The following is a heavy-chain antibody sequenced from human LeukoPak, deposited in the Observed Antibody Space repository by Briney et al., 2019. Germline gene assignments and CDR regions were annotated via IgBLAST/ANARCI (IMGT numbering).Heavy chain of an antibody. Sequence: ASVKVSCMLSGYTPTELTMHWVRQTPGRGRGWMGGFDPEDGESIYAQKFQGRVTMTEDTSTDTAYMELSSLRSEDTAVYYCATRWELLGVYFDYWGQGTLVTVSS. J-gene: IGHJ4*02. V-gene: IGHV1-24*01. CDR1: GYTPTELT. CDR3: ATRWELLGVYFDY. D-gene: IGHD1-26*01. CDR2: FDPEDGES.